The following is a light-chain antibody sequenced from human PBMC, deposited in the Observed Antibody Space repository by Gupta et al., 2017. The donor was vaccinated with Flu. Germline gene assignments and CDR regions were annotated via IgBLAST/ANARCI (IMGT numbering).Light chain of an antibody. Sequence: PSSLSASVGDRVTITCRASQGIRNYLDWYQQKPGQAPKLLIYAASNLPSGVPARFSGSGSGTDFTLTISSLEPEDFAVYYCLQRNSYPRTFGQGTKVEIK. CDR2: AAS. J-gene: IGKJ1*01. CDR1: QGIRNY. CDR3: LQRNSYPRT. V-gene: IGKV1-17*01.